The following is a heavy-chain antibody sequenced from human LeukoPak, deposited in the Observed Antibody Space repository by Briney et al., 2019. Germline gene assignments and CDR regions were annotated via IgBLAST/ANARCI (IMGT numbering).Heavy chain of an antibody. CDR3: ASGIQWTGNNY. CDR2: AYPGGET. CDR1: GGSISSGGYY. D-gene: IGHD3/OR15-3a*01. Sequence: SQTLSLTCTVSGGSISSGGYYWSWIRQHPGKGLEWVGRAYPGGETNYNPSLRSRVTMSLDTSKNQFSLKLTSATAADTAVYFCASGIQWTGNNYWGQGTLVTVSS. J-gene: IGHJ4*02. V-gene: IGHV4-61*02.